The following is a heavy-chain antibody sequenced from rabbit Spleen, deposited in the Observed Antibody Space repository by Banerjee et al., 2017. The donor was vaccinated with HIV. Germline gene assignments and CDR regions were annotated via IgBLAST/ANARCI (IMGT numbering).Heavy chain of an antibody. CDR2: IRTTNIIN. J-gene: IGHJ4*01. CDR3: ASWPDASGYFNL. D-gene: IGHD1-1*01. CDR1: GFSFSSSYW. V-gene: IGHV1S45*01. Sequence: QEQLEESGGDLVKPEGSLTLTCTASGFSFSSSYWVCWVRQAPGKGLERIACIRTTNIINDYASWAKGRFTISKTSSTTVTLHMTSLTAADTATYFCASWPDASGYFNLWGQGTLVTVS.